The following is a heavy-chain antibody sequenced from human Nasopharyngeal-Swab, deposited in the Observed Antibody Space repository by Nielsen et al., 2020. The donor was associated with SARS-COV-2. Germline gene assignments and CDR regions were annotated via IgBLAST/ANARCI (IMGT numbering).Heavy chain of an antibody. CDR3: ARAAILFGMDV. D-gene: IGHD3-3*01. Sequence: WVRQAPGQGLEWMGIIDPSGGGTTYAQKFQDRVTLTRDTSTSTVYMELSSLTSDDTAVYYCARAAILFGMDVWGQGTTVTVSS. J-gene: IGHJ6*02. V-gene: IGHV1-46*01. CDR2: IDPSGGGT.